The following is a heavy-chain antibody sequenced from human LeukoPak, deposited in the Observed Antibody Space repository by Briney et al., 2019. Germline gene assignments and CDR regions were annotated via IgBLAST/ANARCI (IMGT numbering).Heavy chain of an antibody. D-gene: IGHD4-17*01. Sequence: PSETLSLTCTVSGGSISSSSYYWGWIRQPPGKGLEWIGSIYHSGSTYYNPSLKSRVTISVDRSKNQFSLKLSSVTAADTAVYYCARALDYGDYVSWYFDLWGRGTLVTVSS. V-gene: IGHV4-39*07. CDR1: GGSISSSSYY. J-gene: IGHJ2*01. CDR3: ARALDYGDYVSWYFDL. CDR2: IYHSGST.